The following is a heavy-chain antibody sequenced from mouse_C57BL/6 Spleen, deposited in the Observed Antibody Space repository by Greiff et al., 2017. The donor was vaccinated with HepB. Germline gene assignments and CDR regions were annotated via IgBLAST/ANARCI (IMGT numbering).Heavy chain of an antibody. D-gene: IGHD2-5*01. Sequence: EVQVVESGAELVRPGASVKLSCTASGFNIKDDYMHWVKQRPEQGLEWIGWIDPENGDTEYASKFQGKSTITADTSSNTAYLQLSSLTSEDTAVYYCTTSNTGFAYWGQGTLVTVSA. V-gene: IGHV14-4*01. CDR1: GFNIKDDY. CDR3: TTSNTGFAY. CDR2: IDPENGDT. J-gene: IGHJ3*01.